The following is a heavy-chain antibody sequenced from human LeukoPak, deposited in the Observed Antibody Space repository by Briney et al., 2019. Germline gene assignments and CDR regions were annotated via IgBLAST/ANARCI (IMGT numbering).Heavy chain of an antibody. V-gene: IGHV3-73*01. D-gene: IGHD2-15*01. J-gene: IGHJ4*02. CDR3: TRHYWDCSGGSCYSAY. CDR1: GFTFSGSA. Sequence: GGSLRLSCAASGFTFSGSAMHWVRQASGKRLEWVGRIRSKANSYATAYAASVKGRFTISRDDSKNTAYLQMNSLKTEDTAVYYCTRHYWDCSGGSCYSAYWGQGTLVTVSS. CDR2: IRSKANSYAT.